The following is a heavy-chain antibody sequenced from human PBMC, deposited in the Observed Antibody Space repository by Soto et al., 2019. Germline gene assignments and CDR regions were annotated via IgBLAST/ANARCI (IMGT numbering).Heavy chain of an antibody. J-gene: IGHJ1*01. CDR3: AGDGGYLAPSQYFQH. CDR2: IYYSGST. D-gene: IGHD3-16*01. Sequence: QVQLQESGPGLVKPSETLSLTCTVSGGSISSYYWSWIRQPPGKGLEWIGYIYYSGSTNYNPSLRSRVTISVEASRSRFSRKLSSVPAADTAVYYCAGDGGYLAPSQYFQHWGQGTLVTVSS. CDR1: GGSISSYY. V-gene: IGHV4-59*01.